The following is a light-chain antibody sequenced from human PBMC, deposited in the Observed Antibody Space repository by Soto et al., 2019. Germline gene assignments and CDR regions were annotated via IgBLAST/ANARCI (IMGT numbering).Light chain of an antibody. Sequence: EVVLTQSPGTLSLSPGERATLSCRASQNIRGNELAWYQQKPGQAPRLLIYRGSSRATGIPDRFSGRRSGTDFTLTIPRLEPEDFAVYYCQDYGTSAPWTFGQGTKVEIK. CDR1: QNIRGNE. V-gene: IGKV3-20*01. CDR2: RGS. J-gene: IGKJ1*01. CDR3: QDYGTSAPWT.